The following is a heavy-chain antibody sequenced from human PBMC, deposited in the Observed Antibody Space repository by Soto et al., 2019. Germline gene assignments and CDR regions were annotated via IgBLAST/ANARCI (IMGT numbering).Heavy chain of an antibody. Sequence: GGSLRLSCAASGFTFSDYYMSWIRQAPGKGLEWVSYISSSSSYTNYADSVKGRFTISRDNAKNSLYLQMNSLRAEDTAVYYCARKYYDSSGYYYVDYWGQGTLVTVS. CDR1: GFTFSDYY. CDR3: ARKYYDSSGYYYVDY. CDR2: ISSSSSYT. V-gene: IGHV3-11*06. D-gene: IGHD3-22*01. J-gene: IGHJ4*02.